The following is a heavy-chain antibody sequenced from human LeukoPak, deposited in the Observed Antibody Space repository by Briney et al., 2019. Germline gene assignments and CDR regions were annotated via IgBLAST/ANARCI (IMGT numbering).Heavy chain of an antibody. CDR1: GFTFSTYG. V-gene: IGHV3-30*03. J-gene: IGHJ4*02. D-gene: IGHD2-21*02. Sequence: GRSLRLSCAASGFTFSTYGMHWVRQAPGKGLEWVALISYDGSNKNYAESVKGRFTISRDNSNNTLYLQMNSLRAEDTAVYYCAVYCSGGCYSGLVWGQGTLVTVSS. CDR3: AVYCSGGCYSGLV. CDR2: ISYDGSNK.